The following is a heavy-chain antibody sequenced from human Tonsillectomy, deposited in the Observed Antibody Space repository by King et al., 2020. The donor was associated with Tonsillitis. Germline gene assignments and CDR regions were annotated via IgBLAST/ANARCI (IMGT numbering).Heavy chain of an antibody. V-gene: IGHV5-51*01. D-gene: IGHD3-22*01. Sequence: EGQLVQSGAEVKKPGESLKISCKASGYSFSNYWIGWVRQMPGKGLEWMGIIYPGGSDTRYSPSFQGQVTISADKSISTAYLQWSSLKASDTAMYYCASHNRVDYDSRDDTPTMRAFDIWGQGTMVTVSS. J-gene: IGHJ3*02. CDR3: ASHNRVDYDSRDDTPTMRAFDI. CDR1: GYSFSNYW. CDR2: IYPGGSDT.